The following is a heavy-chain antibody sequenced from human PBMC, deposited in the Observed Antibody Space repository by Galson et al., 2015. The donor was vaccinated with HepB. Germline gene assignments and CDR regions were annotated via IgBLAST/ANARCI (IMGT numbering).Heavy chain of an antibody. Sequence: SLRLSCAASGFTFSSYAMHWVRQAPGKGLEWVAVISYDGSNKYYADSVKGRFTISRDNSKNTLYLQMNSLRAEDTAVYYCASTTGLDYWGQGTLVTVSS. CDR3: ASTTGLDY. V-gene: IGHV3-30-3*01. CDR1: GFTFSSYA. J-gene: IGHJ4*02. CDR2: ISYDGSNK. D-gene: IGHD2/OR15-2a*01.